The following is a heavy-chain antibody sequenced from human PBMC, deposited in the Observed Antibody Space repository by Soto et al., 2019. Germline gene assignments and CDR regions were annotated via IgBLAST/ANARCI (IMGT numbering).Heavy chain of an antibody. Sequence: ASVKVSCKTSGYTFASYGISWVRQAPGQGLEWMGWISAYNGNTNYAQKLQGRVTMTTDTSTSTAYMELRSLRSDDTAVYYCARDRVVVTGNDYWGQGTLVTVSS. CDR3: ARDRVVVTGNDY. J-gene: IGHJ4*02. V-gene: IGHV1-18*01. CDR1: GYTFASYG. CDR2: ISAYNGNT. D-gene: IGHD2-21*02.